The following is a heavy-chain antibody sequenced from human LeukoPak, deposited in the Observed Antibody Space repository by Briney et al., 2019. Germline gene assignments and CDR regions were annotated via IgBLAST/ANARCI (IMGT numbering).Heavy chain of an antibody. J-gene: IGHJ2*01. CDR3: ARSSNKYSSSSHFDL. Sequence: ASVKVSCKASGYTFTSYDINWVRQATGQGLEWMGWMNPNSGNTGYAQKFQGRVTMTRNTSISTAYLELSSLRSDDTAVYYCARSSNKYSSSSHFDLWGRGTLVTVSS. CDR1: GYTFTSYD. V-gene: IGHV1-8*01. CDR2: MNPNSGNT. D-gene: IGHD6-6*01.